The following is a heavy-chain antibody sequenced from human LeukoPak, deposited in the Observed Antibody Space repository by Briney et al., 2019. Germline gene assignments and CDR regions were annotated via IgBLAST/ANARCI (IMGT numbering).Heavy chain of an antibody. V-gene: IGHV1-2*06. D-gene: IGHD3-3*01. J-gene: IGHJ4*02. CDR2: INPNSGGT. CDR3: SRVRITIFEVVTALDY. CDR1: GYTFTGYY. Sequence: ASVKVSCKASGYTFTGYYMHWLRQAPGQGLEWMGRINPNSGGTNYAQKFQGRVTMTRDTSIRTAYMELSKLTSDDTPVCYFSRVRITIFEVVTALDYWGQGTLVAVSS.